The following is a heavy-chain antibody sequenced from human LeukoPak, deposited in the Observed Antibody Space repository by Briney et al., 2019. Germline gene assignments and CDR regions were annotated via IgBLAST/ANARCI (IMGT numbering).Heavy chain of an antibody. CDR3: ARDFSVELLWMDGMDV. J-gene: IGHJ6*02. D-gene: IGHD1-26*01. Sequence: ASVKVSCKASGYTFTSYGISWVRQAPGQGLEWMGWISAYNGNTNYAQKLQGRVTMTTDTSTSTAYMELRSLRSDDTAVYYYARDFSVELLWMDGMDVWGQGTTVTVSS. CDR1: GYTFTSYG. V-gene: IGHV1-18*01. CDR2: ISAYNGNT.